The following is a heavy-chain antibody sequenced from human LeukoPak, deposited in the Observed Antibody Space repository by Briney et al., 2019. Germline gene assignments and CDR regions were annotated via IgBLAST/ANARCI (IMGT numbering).Heavy chain of an antibody. Sequence: GGSLRLPCAASGFTFSSYWLSWVHQPPGKGLEWVANIKQDGSEKYYVDSVKGRFTISRDNAKNQLYLQMNSLRAEDTAVYYRARKHYYFDYWGQGTLVTVSS. CDR1: GFTFSSYW. J-gene: IGHJ4*02. CDR3: ARKHYYFDY. CDR2: IKQDGSEK. V-gene: IGHV3-7*01.